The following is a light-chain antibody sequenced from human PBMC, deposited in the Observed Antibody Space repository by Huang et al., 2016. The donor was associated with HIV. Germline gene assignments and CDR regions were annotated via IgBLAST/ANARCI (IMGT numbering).Light chain of an antibody. CDR1: QSVSNY. CDR2: DAY. Sequence: ETVLTQSPATLSLSPGERATLSCRASQSVSNYLAWYQQKPGQAPRLLIYDAYTRATGGPARFSGSGSGTDFTLTINSLEPEDFAVYYCQQRRDWYTFGQGTKLEI. V-gene: IGKV3-11*01. CDR3: QQRRDWYT. J-gene: IGKJ2*01.